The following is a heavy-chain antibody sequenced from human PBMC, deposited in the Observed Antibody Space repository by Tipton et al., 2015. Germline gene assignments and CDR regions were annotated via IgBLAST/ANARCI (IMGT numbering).Heavy chain of an antibody. CDR1: GFTFKSYE. J-gene: IGHJ6*02. V-gene: IGHV3-48*03. CDR2: ISHTGSTI. Sequence: VQLVQSGGGLVQPGESLRLSCAASGFTFKSYEMNWVRQAPGKGLEWVSYISHTGSTIYHADSVQGRFTISRDNAKDSLYLQMNSLRAEDTAVYYCARDPAFSVWGDPSFANGMDVWGQGTTVTVSS. D-gene: IGHD3-16*01. CDR3: ARDPAFSVWGDPSFANGMDV.